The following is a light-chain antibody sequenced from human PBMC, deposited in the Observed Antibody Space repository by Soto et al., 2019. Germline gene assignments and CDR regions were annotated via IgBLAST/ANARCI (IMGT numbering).Light chain of an antibody. CDR1: ALPKQF. Sequence: SYELTQPPSVSVSPGQTARITCSGDALPKQFAYWYQQKPGQAPVWLIYKDTERPSGIPERFSGSRSGTTVTLTISGVQAEDEADYYCQSADSSGTYVFGTGTKLTVL. V-gene: IGLV3-25*03. CDR2: KDT. CDR3: QSADSSGTYV. J-gene: IGLJ1*01.